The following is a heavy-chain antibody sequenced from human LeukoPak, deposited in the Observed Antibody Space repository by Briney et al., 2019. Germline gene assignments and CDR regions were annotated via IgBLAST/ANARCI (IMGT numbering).Heavy chain of an antibody. J-gene: IGHJ3*02. V-gene: IGHV3-30*14. D-gene: IGHD2-15*01. CDR1: GFTFSSYA. CDR3: ARVEAGVVPDAFDI. CDR2: ISYDGSNK. Sequence: PGGSLRLSCAASGFTFSSYAMHWVRQAPGKGLEWVAVISYDGSNKYYADSVKGRFTISRDNSKNTLYLQMNSLRAEDTAVYYCARVEAGVVPDAFDIWGQGTMVTVSS.